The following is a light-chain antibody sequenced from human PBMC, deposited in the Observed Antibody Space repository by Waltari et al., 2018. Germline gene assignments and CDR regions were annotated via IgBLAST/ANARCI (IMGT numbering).Light chain of an antibody. CDR1: SLRSYY. CDR2: DKN. V-gene: IGLV3-19*01. CDR3: HSRDASGVGGT. J-gene: IGLJ2*01. Sequence: TQDPAVSVAVGQTVRITCQGDSLRSYYASWYRQRPGQAPILVMYDKNNRPSGVPDRFSGSSSDNTASLTSTGAQAEDEAYYYCHSRDASGVGGTFGGGTKLTVL.